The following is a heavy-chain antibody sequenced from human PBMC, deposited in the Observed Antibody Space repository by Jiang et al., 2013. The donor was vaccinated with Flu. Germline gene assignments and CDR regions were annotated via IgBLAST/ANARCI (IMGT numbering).Heavy chain of an antibody. Sequence: SGAEVKKPGSSVKVSCQASGGTFGSSAVTWVRQARGQGLEWMGGIIPAFGTGSNAQEFQGRVTISADESRTTVYMELSSLTSEDTAVYYCARDLGVRTASPATVFYYYGMDLWGQGTTVTVSS. D-gene: IGHD5-18*01. J-gene: IGHJ6*02. CDR1: GGTFGSSA. CDR2: IIPAFGTG. CDR3: ARDLGVRTASPATVFYYYGMDL. V-gene: IGHV1-69*01.